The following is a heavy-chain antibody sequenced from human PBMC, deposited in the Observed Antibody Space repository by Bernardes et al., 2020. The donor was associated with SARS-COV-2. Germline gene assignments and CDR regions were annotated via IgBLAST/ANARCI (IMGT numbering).Heavy chain of an antibody. D-gene: IGHD1-26*01. Sequence: GGSLRLSCAASGFTFDSHAMIWVRQAPGKGLEWVSYISRSGNSIYYADSVKGRFIISRDNGENSLYLQMNGLRVEDTAVYYCARGGGGSTWEFDYWGQGTLVTVSS. V-gene: IGHV3-21*06. CDR3: ARGGGGSTWEFDY. CDR2: ISRSGNSI. J-gene: IGHJ4*02. CDR1: GFTFDSHA.